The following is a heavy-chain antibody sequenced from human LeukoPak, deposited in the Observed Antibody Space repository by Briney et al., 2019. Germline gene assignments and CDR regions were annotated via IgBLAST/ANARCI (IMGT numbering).Heavy chain of an antibody. CDR2: ISAGSGTV. CDR1: GLSLSSNN. J-gene: IGHJ2*01. V-gene: IGHV3-48*04. Sequence: PGGSLRLSCAASGLSLSSNNMHWVRQAPGGGLEWLSYISAGSGTVFSAGSVKGRFSISRDNARESLFLQMNSLRVDDTAVYYCTKDLGLRRMIWGRGTLVIVSS. CDR3: TKDLGLRRMI. D-gene: IGHD1-14*01.